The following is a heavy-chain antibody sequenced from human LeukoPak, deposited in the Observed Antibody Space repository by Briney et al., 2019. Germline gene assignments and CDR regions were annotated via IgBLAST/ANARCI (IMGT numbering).Heavy chain of an antibody. V-gene: IGHV1-18*01. Sequence: GASVKVSCKASGYTFTSYGISWVRQAPGQGLEWMGWISAYNGNTSYAQKLQGRVTMTTDTSTSTAYMELRSLRSDDTAVYYCARDYRPMIVVVITGDAFDIWGQGTMVTVSS. D-gene: IGHD3-22*01. CDR2: ISAYNGNT. CDR3: ARDYRPMIVVVITGDAFDI. CDR1: GYTFTSYG. J-gene: IGHJ3*02.